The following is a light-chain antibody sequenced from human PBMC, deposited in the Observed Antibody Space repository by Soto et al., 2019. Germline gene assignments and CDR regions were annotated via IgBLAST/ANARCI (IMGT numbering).Light chain of an antibody. V-gene: IGKV1-39*01. CDR2: AAS. J-gene: IGKJ1*01. CDR1: QSVSIY. CDR3: HQYGASPWT. Sequence: DVQMTKSPSSLSASVGDRVTIPCRASQSVSIYLNWYQQKPGKAPNLLISAASSLQNGVPDRFSASGSATEFTLNINRLEPEDFAVYYCHQYGASPWTFGQGTKVDIK.